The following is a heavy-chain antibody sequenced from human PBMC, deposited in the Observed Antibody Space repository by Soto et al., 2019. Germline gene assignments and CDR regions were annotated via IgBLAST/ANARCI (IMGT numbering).Heavy chain of an antibody. CDR1: GYSFTSYW. CDR3: ARWVRIAAAGRAFDI. J-gene: IGHJ3*02. D-gene: IGHD6-13*01. CDR2: IYPGDSDT. Sequence: GESLKISCKGSGYSFTSYWIGWVRQMPGKGLEWMGIIYPGDSDTRYSPSFQGQVTISADKSISTAYLQWSSLKASDTAMYYCARWVRIAAAGRAFDIRGQGTMVTVSS. V-gene: IGHV5-51*01.